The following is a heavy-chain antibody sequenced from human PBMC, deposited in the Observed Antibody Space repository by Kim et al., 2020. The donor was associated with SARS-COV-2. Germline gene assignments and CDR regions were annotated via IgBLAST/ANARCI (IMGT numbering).Heavy chain of an antibody. Sequence: GGSLRLSCAASGFAFSTYGMHWVRQAPGKGLEWVAVIWYDGRNKYYADSVKGRFTISRDNSKNTVYLEMNSLRVEDTAVYYCARDRTGYYYGMDVWGQGTTVTVPS. CDR2: IWYDGRNK. CDR1: GFAFSTYG. CDR3: ARDRTGYYYGMDV. V-gene: IGHV3-33*01. J-gene: IGHJ6*02.